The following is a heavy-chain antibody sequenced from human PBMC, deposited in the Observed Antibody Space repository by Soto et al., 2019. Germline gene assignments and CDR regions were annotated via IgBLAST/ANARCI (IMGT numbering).Heavy chain of an antibody. V-gene: IGHV1-2*02. Sequence: SVKVCCKASGYTFTGYFMHWVRQAPGQGLEWMGWIHPYSGGADYAQSFQGRVTMTRDTSISTVYMELSRLRFDDTAVYYCARVIRGAYYNSPLDTWGQGTLVTVSS. J-gene: IGHJ5*02. CDR2: IHPYSGGA. CDR1: GYTFTGYF. CDR3: ARVIRGAYYNSPLDT. D-gene: IGHD3-10*01.